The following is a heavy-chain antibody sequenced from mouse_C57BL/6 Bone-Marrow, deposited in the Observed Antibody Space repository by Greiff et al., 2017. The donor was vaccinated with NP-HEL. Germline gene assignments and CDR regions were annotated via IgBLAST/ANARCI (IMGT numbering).Heavy chain of an antibody. CDR3: CYYGSSSFAY. CDR1: GYTFTDYY. D-gene: IGHD1-1*01. J-gene: IGHJ3*01. CDR2: IYPGSGNT. Sequence: QVQLQQSGAELVRPGASVKLSCKASGYTFTDYYINWVKQRPGQGLEWIARIYPGSGNTYYNEKFKGKATLTAEKSSSTAYMQLSSLTSEDSAVYFCCYYGSSSFAYWGQGTLVTVSA. V-gene: IGHV1-76*01.